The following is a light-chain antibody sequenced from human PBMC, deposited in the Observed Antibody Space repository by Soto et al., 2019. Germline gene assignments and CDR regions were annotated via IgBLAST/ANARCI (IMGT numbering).Light chain of an antibody. CDR1: QSIDNW. CDR2: DAS. Sequence: DLQMTQSPSPLSASIGDRVTITCRASQSIDNWLAWYQQKPGKAPQLLIYDASRVKTGVPSRFTASGSGTEFTLTINTLQADDSATYFCQHYNGYPYTFGPGTKVEIK. J-gene: IGKJ2*01. V-gene: IGKV1-5*01. CDR3: QHYNGYPYT.